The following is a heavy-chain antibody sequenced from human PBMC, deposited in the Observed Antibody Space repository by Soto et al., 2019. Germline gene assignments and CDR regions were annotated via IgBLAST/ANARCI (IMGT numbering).Heavy chain of an antibody. V-gene: IGHV1-8*01. Sequence: QVQLVQSGAEVKKPGASVKVSCQASGYTFTSYDINWVRQATGQGLEWMGWMNPNSGNTGYAQKFQGRVTMTRNTSISTAYMELSSLRSEDTAVYYCARVGADIVVVPAAMPTYYDYGMDVWGQGTTVTVSS. CDR1: GYTFTSYD. D-gene: IGHD2-2*01. CDR2: MNPNSGNT. CDR3: ARVGADIVVVPAAMPTYYDYGMDV. J-gene: IGHJ6*02.